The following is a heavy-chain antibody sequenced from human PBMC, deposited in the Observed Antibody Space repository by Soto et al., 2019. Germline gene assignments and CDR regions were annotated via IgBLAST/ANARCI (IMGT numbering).Heavy chain of an antibody. Sequence: GGSLRLSCAASGLTVSNAYMAWVRQAPGMGLEWVSVIYDNGTTYYADSVKGRFTISRDTSTNTLSLQMDSLRAEDTAVYYCVRPLPSGRNYGLDVWGQGTTVTV. D-gene: IGHD3-10*01. CDR3: VRPLPSGRNYGLDV. CDR2: IYDNGTT. V-gene: IGHV3-53*01. CDR1: GLTVSNAY. J-gene: IGHJ6*02.